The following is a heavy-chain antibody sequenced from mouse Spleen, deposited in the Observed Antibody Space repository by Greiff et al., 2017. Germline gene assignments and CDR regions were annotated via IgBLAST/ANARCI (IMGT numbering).Heavy chain of an antibody. J-gene: IGHJ3*01. CDR1: GYSFTGYY. Sequence: VQLQQSGPELVKPGASVKISCKASGYSFTGYYMNWVKQSPEKSLEWIGEINPSTGGTTYNQKFKAKATLTVDKSSSTAYMQLKSLTSEDSAVYYCARKSYYYGSSYGFAYWGQGTLVTVSA. V-gene: IGHV1-42*01. D-gene: IGHD1-1*01. CDR3: ARKSYYYGSSYGFAY. CDR2: INPSTGGT.